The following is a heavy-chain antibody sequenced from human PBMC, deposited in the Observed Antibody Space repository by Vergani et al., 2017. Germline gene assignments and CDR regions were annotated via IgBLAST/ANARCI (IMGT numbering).Heavy chain of an antibody. CDR1: GYTFTSYY. D-gene: IGHD6-19*01. CDR2: IIPIFGTA. V-gene: IGHV1-69*01. J-gene: IGHJ5*02. Sequence: QVQLVQSGAEVKKPGASVKVSCKASGYTFTSYYMHWVRQAPGQGLEWMGGIIPIFGTANYAQKFQGRVTITADESTSTAYMELSSLRSEDTAVYYCARVSTGLDPTNWFDPWGQGTLVTVSS. CDR3: ARVSTGLDPTNWFDP.